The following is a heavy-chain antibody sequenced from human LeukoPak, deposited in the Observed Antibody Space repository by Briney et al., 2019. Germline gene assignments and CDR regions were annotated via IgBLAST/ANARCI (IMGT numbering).Heavy chain of an antibody. CDR1: GGAIRSHY. D-gene: IGHD1/OR15-1a*01. CDR3: ARGEHSVDS. CDR2: IYSSGYT. Sequence: SETLSLTCTVSGGAIRSHYWNWIRQPAGKGLEWIGRIYSSGYTNDNPFLKSRITMSVDMSKNQFPLRLNSVTAADTAVYYCARGEHSVDSWGQGMLVTVSS. J-gene: IGHJ4*02. V-gene: IGHV4-4*07.